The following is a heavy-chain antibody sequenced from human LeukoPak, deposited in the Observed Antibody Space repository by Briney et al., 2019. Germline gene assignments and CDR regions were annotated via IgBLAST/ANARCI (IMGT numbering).Heavy chain of an antibody. J-gene: IGHJ5*02. D-gene: IGHD2-2*01. CDR2: IIPILGIA. CDR3: ATTGVPAAYTTQYNWFDP. V-gene: IGHV1-69*02. CDR1: GGTFSSYT. Sequence: GASVKVSCEASGGTFSSYTISWVRQAPGQGLEWMGRIIPILGIANYAQKFQGRVTITADKSTSTAYMELSSLRSEDTAVYYCATTGVPAAYTTQYNWFDPWGQGTLVTVSS.